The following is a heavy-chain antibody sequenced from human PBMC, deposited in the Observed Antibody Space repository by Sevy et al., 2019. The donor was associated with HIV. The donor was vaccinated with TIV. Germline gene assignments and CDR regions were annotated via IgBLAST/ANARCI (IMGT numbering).Heavy chain of an antibody. V-gene: IGHV3-30*18. J-gene: IGHJ3*02. CDR2: ISYEGSKK. D-gene: IGHD2-8*01. CDR1: GFTFSSFG. CDR3: AKDRGGRRALDTNNYRGFDI. Sequence: GGSLRLSCEASGFTFSSFGMHWVRQAPGKGLEWVTVISYEGSKKYYIDSVKGGFIISGDNSNSTLYLEMNGLRPEDTAVYYWAKDRGGRRALDTNNYRGFDIWGQGTMVTVSS.